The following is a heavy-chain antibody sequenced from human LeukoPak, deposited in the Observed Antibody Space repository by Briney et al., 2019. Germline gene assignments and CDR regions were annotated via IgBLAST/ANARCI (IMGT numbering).Heavy chain of an antibody. CDR1: GFTFSNFG. V-gene: IGHV3-30*02. Sequence: QTGGSLRLSCAASGFTFSNFGMHWVRQAPGKGLEWVAFIRYDGTNKYYADSVKGRFTISRDDSKNTLYLQMNSLRPEDTAVYYCAKENSGWYYFDYWGQGTLVTVSS. D-gene: IGHD6-19*01. CDR2: IRYDGTNK. J-gene: IGHJ4*02. CDR3: AKENSGWYYFDY.